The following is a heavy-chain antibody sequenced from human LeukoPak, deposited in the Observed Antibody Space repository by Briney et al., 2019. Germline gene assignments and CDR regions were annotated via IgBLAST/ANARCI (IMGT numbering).Heavy chain of an antibody. D-gene: IGHD2-21*01. CDR3: ARKGISARAGAFDI. CDR1: GGSISDYY. CDR2: IYTSGST. J-gene: IGHJ3*02. V-gene: IGHV4-4*07. Sequence: SETLSLTCTVSGGSISDYYWSWIRQPAGKGLEWIGRIYTSGSTNYNPSLKTRVTMSVDTSKNQFSLKLSSVTAADTAVYYCARKGISARAGAFDIWGQGTMVTVSS.